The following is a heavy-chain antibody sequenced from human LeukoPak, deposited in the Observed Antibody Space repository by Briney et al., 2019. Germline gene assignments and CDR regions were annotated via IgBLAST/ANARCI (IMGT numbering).Heavy chain of an antibody. J-gene: IGHJ4*02. CDR1: GFTFSSYA. V-gene: IGHV3-30-3*01. CDR2: ISYDGSNK. CDR3: AREGHCGSSSFDY. D-gene: IGHD6-13*01. Sequence: GGSLRLSCAASGFTFSSYAMHWVRQAPGKGLEWVAVISYDGSNKYYADSVKGRFTISRDNSKNTLYLQMNSLRAEDTAVYYCAREGHCGSSSFDYWGQGTLVTVSS.